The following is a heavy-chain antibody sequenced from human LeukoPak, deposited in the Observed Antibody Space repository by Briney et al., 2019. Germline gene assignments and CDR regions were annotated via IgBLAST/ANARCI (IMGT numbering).Heavy chain of an antibody. CDR2: IYHSGST. V-gene: IGHV4-38-2*02. CDR3: ARRRPVLRSVDWFDP. D-gene: IGHD4-17*01. CDR1: GYSISNGYY. J-gene: IGHJ5*02. Sequence: SETLSLTCTVSGYSISNGYYWGWIRQPPGKGLEWIGSIYHSGSTYYNPSLKSRVTISVDTSKNQFSLKLSSVTAADTAVYYCARRRPVLRSVDWFDPWGQGTLVTVSS.